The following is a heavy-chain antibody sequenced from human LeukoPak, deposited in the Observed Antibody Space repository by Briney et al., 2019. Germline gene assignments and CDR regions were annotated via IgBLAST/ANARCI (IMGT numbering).Heavy chain of an antibody. CDR3: ARAMGYSYGSIDY. Sequence: SETLSLTCTVSGGSISSSSYYWGWLRQPPGKGLEWIGSIYYSGSTYYNPSLKSRVTISVDTSKNQFSLKLSSVTAADTAVYYCARAMGYSYGSIDYWGQGTLVTVSS. V-gene: IGHV4-39*07. CDR2: IYYSGST. J-gene: IGHJ4*02. CDR1: GGSISSSSYY. D-gene: IGHD5-18*01.